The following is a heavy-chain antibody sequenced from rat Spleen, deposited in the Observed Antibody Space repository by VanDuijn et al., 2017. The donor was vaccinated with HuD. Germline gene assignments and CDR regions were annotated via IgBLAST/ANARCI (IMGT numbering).Heavy chain of an antibody. CDR2: ISYDGSST. CDR1: GFTFSDYY. Sequence: EVQLVESDGGLVQPGRSLKLSCAASGFTFSDYYMAWVRQAPTKGLEWVATISYDGSSTYYRDSVKGRFTISRDNAKSTLYLQMDSMRSEDTATYYCARLHLAYYYSGDGYFDYWGQGVMVTVSS. V-gene: IGHV5-29*01. J-gene: IGHJ2*01. CDR3: ARLHLAYYYSGDGYFDY. D-gene: IGHD1-1*01.